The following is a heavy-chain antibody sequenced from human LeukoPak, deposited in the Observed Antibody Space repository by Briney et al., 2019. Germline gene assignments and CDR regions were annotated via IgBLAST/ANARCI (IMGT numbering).Heavy chain of an antibody. CDR3: ARVVLRSGYWYFDL. D-gene: IGHD2/OR15-2a*01. V-gene: IGHV4-59*01. CDR2: IFYSGKT. J-gene: IGHJ2*01. CDR1: GGSMSSYF. Sequence: SETLSLTCTVSGGSMSSYFWSWIRQPPGTGLEWIGYIFYSGKTYYNPSLKSRVTISVDTSKNQFSLKLTSVTAADTAVYYCARVVLRSGYWYFDLWGRGTLVTVSP.